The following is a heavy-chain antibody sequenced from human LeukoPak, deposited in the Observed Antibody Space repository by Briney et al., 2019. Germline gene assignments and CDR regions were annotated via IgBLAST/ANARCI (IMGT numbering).Heavy chain of an antibody. CDR1: DFSFITYA. D-gene: IGHD4-17*01. V-gene: IGHV3-23*01. CDR2: ISGGGDAT. J-gene: IGHJ3*02. Sequence: GGSLRLSCAASDFSFITYAMSWVRQAPGKGLEWVSTISGGGDATYYADSVKGRFTISRDNSKNTLYLQMNSLRAEDTDVYYCAKDDYGDYDAFDIWGQGTMVTVSS. CDR3: AKDDYGDYDAFDI.